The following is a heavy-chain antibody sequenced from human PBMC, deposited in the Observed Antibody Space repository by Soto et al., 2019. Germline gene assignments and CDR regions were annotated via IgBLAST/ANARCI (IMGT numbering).Heavy chain of an antibody. CDR3: AKPITMVRGVIKHYYYYYGMDV. J-gene: IGHJ6*02. CDR1: GFTFSDYY. Sequence: GGSLRLSCAASGFTFSDYYMSWIRQAPGKGLEWVSYISSSGSTIYYADSVKGRFTISRDNSKNTLYLQMNSLRAEDTAVYYCAKPITMVRGVIKHYYYYYGMDVWGQGTTVTVSS. V-gene: IGHV3-11*01. CDR2: ISSSGSTI. D-gene: IGHD3-10*01.